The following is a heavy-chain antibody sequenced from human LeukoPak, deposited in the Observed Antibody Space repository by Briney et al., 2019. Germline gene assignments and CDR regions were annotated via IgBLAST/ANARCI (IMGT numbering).Heavy chain of an antibody. V-gene: IGHV3-7*01. Sequence: PGGSLRLSCAASGFNFSSYWMSWVRQAPGKGLEWMANIKQDGNKKYYVDSVKGRFTISRDNAKNSLYLQMNSLRAEDTAVYYCARVHAAYPFDYWGQGTLVTVSS. CDR3: ARVHAAYPFDY. CDR2: IKQDGNKK. CDR1: GFNFSSYW. D-gene: IGHD2-15*01. J-gene: IGHJ4*02.